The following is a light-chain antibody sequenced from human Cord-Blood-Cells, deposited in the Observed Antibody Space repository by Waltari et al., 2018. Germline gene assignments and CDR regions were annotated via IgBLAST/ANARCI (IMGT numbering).Light chain of an antibody. CDR2: EGS. Sequence: QSALTQPASVSGSPGQSITISCTGTSSDVGSYNLVSWYQQHPGKATKLMIYEGSKRPAGVSNRFAGSKSGNTASLTISGLQAEDEADYDCCSYAGSSTWVFGGGTKLTVL. V-gene: IGLV2-23*01. J-gene: IGLJ3*02. CDR3: CSYAGSSTWV. CDR1: SSDVGSYNL.